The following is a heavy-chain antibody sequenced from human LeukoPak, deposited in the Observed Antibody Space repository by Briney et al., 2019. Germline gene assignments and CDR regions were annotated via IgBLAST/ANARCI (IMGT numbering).Heavy chain of an antibody. V-gene: IGHV3-21*05. Sequence: GGSLTLSCAASGFSFSTHSMNWVRQAPGKGLEWISFINLDGTDIHYGESVKGRFTISRDNAKNSLYLQMHTQRAEDTAVYYCAGDGVGALPGDAFDIWSQGTLVTVSS. CDR3: AGDGVGALPGDAFDI. CDR1: GFSFSTHS. CDR2: INLDGTDI. D-gene: IGHD6-6*01. J-gene: IGHJ3*02.